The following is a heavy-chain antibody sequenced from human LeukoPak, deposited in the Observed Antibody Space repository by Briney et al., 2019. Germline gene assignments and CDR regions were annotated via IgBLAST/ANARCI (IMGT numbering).Heavy chain of an antibody. CDR3: ARVGYSYALGARDY. CDR1: GYTFTGYY. CDR2: INPNSGGT. V-gene: IGHV1-2*06. J-gene: IGHJ4*02. D-gene: IGHD5-18*01. Sequence: ASVKVSRKASGYTFTGYYMHWVRQAPGQGLEWMGRINPNSGGTNYAQKFQGRVTMTRDTSISTAYMELSRLRSDDTAVYYCARVGYSYALGARDYWGQGTLVTVSS.